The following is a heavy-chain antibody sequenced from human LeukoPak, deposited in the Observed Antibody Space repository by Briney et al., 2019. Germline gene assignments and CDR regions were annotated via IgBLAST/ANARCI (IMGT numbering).Heavy chain of an antibody. CDR3: ANVVDWNYGRYFDY. Sequence: GGSLRLSCAASGFTFSSYAMTWVRQAPGKGLEWVSAISGSGGSTYCADSVKGRFTISRDNSKNTLYLQMNSLRAEDTAVYYCANVVDWNYGRYFDYWGQGTLVTVSS. J-gene: IGHJ4*02. CDR1: GFTFSSYA. D-gene: IGHD1-7*01. V-gene: IGHV3-23*01. CDR2: ISGSGGST.